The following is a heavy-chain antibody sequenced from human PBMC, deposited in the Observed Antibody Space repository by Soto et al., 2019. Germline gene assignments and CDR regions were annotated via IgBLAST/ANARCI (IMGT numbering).Heavy chain of an antibody. CDR2: VYYSGSA. Sequence: SETLSLTCTVSGGSINSSSSYWAWIRQPPGKGLEWIGSVYYSGSASYIPSLKSRVTISVDPSKNRFSLKLLSVTAADTAVYYCARQVVFITNNWFDPWGQGTLVTVSS. V-gene: IGHV4-39*01. CDR3: ARQVVFITNNWFDP. J-gene: IGHJ5*02. CDR1: GGSINSSSSY. D-gene: IGHD3-22*01.